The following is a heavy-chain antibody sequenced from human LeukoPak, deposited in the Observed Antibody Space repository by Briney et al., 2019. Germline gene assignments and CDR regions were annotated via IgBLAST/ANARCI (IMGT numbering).Heavy chain of an antibody. J-gene: IGHJ6*03. CDR1: GYTFTSYG. V-gene: IGHV1-18*01. CDR2: ISAYNGNT. CDR3: ARGLSGYDYHYYYYMDV. D-gene: IGHD5-12*01. Sequence: ASVKVSCKASGYTFTSYGISWVRQAPGQGLEWMGWISAYNGNTNYAQKLQGRVTMTTDTSTSTAYMELRSLRSDDTAVYYCARGLSGYDYHYYYYMDVWGKGTTVTISS.